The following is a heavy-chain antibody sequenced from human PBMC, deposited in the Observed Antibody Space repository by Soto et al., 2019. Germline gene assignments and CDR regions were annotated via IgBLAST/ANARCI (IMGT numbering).Heavy chain of an antibody. CDR2: INHSGST. J-gene: IGHJ6*02. D-gene: IGHD3-22*01. V-gene: IGHV4-34*01. Sequence: SETLSLTCAVYSGSFSGYYWSWIRQPPGKGLEWIGEINHSGSTNYNPSLKSRVTISVDTSKNQFSLKLSSVTAADTAVYYCARDRYYYDSSGYYYPYYYYGMDVCGPGTTVTVS. CDR1: SGSFSGYY. CDR3: ARDRYYYDSSGYYYPYYYYGMDV.